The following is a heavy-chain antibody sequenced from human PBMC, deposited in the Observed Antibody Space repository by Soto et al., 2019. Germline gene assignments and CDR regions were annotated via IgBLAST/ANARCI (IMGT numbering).Heavy chain of an antibody. J-gene: IGHJ6*02. D-gene: IGHD3-22*01. Sequence: ASVKVSCKASGGTFSSYAISWVRQAPGQGLEWMGGIIPIFGTANYAQKFQGRVTITADESTSTAYMELSSLRSEDTAVYYCARGRDDSSGYYYYYGMDVWGQGTTVTVSS. CDR3: ARGRDDSSGYYYYYGMDV. CDR2: IIPIFGTA. V-gene: IGHV1-69*13. CDR1: GGTFSSYA.